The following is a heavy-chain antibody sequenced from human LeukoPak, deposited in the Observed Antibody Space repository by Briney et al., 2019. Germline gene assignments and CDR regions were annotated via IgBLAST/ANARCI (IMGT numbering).Heavy chain of an antibody. CDR1: GYTFTSYG. Sequence: ASVKVSCKASGYTFTSYGISWVQQAPGQGLEWMGWISAYNGNTNYAQKLQGRVTMTTDTSTSTAYMELRSLRSDDTAVYYCATGEGGPILTGYYNWFDPWGQGTLVTDSS. CDR3: ATGEGGPILTGYYNWFDP. D-gene: IGHD3-9*01. CDR2: ISAYNGNT. V-gene: IGHV1-18*01. J-gene: IGHJ5*02.